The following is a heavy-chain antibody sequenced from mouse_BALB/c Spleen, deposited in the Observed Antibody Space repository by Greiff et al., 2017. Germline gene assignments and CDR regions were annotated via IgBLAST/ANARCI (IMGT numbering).Heavy chain of an antibody. D-gene: IGHD3-2*01. J-gene: IGHJ3*01. Sequence: EVKVVESGGGLVKLGGSLKLSCAASGFTFSSYYMSWVRQTPEKRLELVAAINSNGGSTYYPDTVKGRFTISRDNAKNTLYLQMSSLKSEDTALYYCARHEDSSCYVGAYWGQGTLVTVSA. V-gene: IGHV5-6-2*01. CDR2: INSNGGST. CDR3: ARHEDSSCYVGAY. CDR1: GFTFSSYY.